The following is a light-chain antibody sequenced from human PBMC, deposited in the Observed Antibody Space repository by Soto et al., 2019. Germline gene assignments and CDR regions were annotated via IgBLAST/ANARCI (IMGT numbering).Light chain of an antibody. Sequence: EIVLTQSPGTLSLSPGERGTLSCRASQSVSTGQMAWYQQKYGQAPRLLMYGVSSRAAGIPDRFSGSGSGTDFTLTISSLEPEDFAVYYCQQYGRLPFTFGPGTKVDIK. V-gene: IGKV3-20*01. CDR1: QSVSTGQ. J-gene: IGKJ3*01. CDR2: GVS. CDR3: QQYGRLPFT.